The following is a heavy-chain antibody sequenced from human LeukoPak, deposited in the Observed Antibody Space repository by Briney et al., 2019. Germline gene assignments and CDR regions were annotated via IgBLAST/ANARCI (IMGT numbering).Heavy chain of an antibody. D-gene: IGHD3-10*01. Sequence: GGSLRLSCAASGFTFSSYAMSWVRQAPGKGLEWVSAISGSGGSTYYADSVKGRFTISRDNSKNTLYLQMNSLRAEDTAVYYCAKVGKYYHGSGSYKFDYWGQGTLVTVSS. CDR1: GFTFSSYA. CDR3: AKVGKYYHGSGSYKFDY. CDR2: ISGSGGST. V-gene: IGHV3-23*01. J-gene: IGHJ4*02.